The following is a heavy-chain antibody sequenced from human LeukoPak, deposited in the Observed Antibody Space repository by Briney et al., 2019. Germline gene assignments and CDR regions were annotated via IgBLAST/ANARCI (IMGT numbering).Heavy chain of an antibody. J-gene: IGHJ6*02. CDR2: ISGSGDRT. V-gene: IGHV3-23*01. Sequence: PGGSLRLSCAASGFMFSSYAMSWVRQAPGKGLEWVSDISGSGDRTNQADSVKGRFTISRDNSKNTLYLQMNSLRAEDTAVYYCAKGGSGYYYNNGMDVWGQGTTATVSS. CDR3: AKGGSGYYYNNGMDV. CDR1: GFMFSSYA. D-gene: IGHD3-3*01.